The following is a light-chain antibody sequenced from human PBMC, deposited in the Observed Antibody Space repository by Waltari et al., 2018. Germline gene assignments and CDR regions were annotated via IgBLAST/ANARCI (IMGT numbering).Light chain of an antibody. CDR2: AAS. V-gene: IGKV1-39*01. Sequence: IQMTQSPSSLSASVGDRVTITCPGSQSISSYLNWYQQKPGKAPKLLIYAASSLQSGVPSRFSGSGSGNDFTLTISSLQPEDFATYYCQQSYSTRLLTFGGGTKVEIK. CDR1: QSISSY. J-gene: IGKJ4*01. CDR3: QQSYSTRLLT.